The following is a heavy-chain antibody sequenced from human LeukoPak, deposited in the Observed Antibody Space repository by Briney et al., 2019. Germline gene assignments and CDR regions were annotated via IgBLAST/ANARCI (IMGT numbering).Heavy chain of an antibody. V-gene: IGHV3-20*04. CDR2: INWDGEST. CDR3: ARGLSASRYSLAY. D-gene: IGHD6-13*01. J-gene: IGHJ4*02. Sequence: GGSLRLSCAVSGLTFDDYGMSWVRQAPGKGLEWVSGINWDGESTGYGDSVQGRFIFSRDNAENALYLQMTGLRAEDKAVYYCARGLSASRYSLAYWGRGTPVTVSS. CDR1: GLTFDDYG.